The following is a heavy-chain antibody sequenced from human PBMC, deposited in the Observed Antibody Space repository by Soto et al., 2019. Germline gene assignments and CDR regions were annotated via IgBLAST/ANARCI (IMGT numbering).Heavy chain of an antibody. CDR1: GYSFTNYW. CDR3: ARLLVHRDGYNGYYYYYGMDV. CDR2: IYPGDSDT. Sequence: PGESLKISCKGSGYSFTNYWIGWVRQMPGKGLEWMGIIYPGDSDTRYSPSFQGQVTVSADKSISTAYLQWSSLKASDTAMYYCARLLVHRDGYNGYYYYYGMDVWGQGTTVTVSS. J-gene: IGHJ6*02. V-gene: IGHV5-51*01. D-gene: IGHD5-12*01.